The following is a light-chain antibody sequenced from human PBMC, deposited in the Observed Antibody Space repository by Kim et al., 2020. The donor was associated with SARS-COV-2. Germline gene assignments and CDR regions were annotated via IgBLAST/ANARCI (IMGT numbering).Light chain of an antibody. J-gene: IGLJ1*01. V-gene: IGLV2-14*03. CDR1: SSDVGGYTF. CDR3: SSYTISSTYV. Sequence: QSALTQPASVSGSPGQSITISCTGTSSDVGGYTFVSWYQQHPGKAPKLMIYDVGNRPSGVSNRFSGSKSGNTASLTISGLQAEDEADYYCSSYTISSTYVFGTGTKVTVL. CDR2: DVG.